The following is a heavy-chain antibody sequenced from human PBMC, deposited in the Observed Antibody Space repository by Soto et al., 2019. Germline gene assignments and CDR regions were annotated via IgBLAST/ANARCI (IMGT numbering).Heavy chain of an antibody. CDR3: ARQRTNYDFWSGYSQGYGMDV. CDR2: IYYSGST. V-gene: IGHV4-59*08. D-gene: IGHD3-3*01. CDR1: GGSISSYY. J-gene: IGHJ6*02. Sequence: TLSLTCTVSGGSISSYYWSWIRQPPGKGLEWIGCIYYSGSTYYNPSLKSRVTISVDTSKNQFSLKLSSVTAADTAVYYCARQRTNYDFWSGYSQGYGMDVWGQGTTVTVSS.